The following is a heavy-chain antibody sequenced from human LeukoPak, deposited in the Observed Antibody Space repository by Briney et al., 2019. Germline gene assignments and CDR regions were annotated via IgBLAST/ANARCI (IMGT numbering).Heavy chain of an antibody. CDR2: IKQDGSEK. D-gene: IGHD2-15*01. CDR1: GFTFSSYW. CDR3: ARVVAAKGKVFDY. Sequence: GGFLRLSCAASGFTFSSYWMSWVRQAPGKGLEWVANIKQDGSEKYYVDSVKGRFTISRDNAKNSLYLQMNSLRAEDTAVYYCARVVAAKGKVFDYWGQGTLVTVSS. J-gene: IGHJ4*02. V-gene: IGHV3-7*01.